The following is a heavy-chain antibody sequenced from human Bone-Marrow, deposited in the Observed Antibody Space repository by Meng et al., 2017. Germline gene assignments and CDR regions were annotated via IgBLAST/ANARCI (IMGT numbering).Heavy chain of an antibody. V-gene: IGHV3-21*01. CDR3: ARSQGAGGYYKAGNWFDP. J-gene: IGHJ5*02. D-gene: IGHD3-22*01. CDR2: ISSSSSYI. Sequence: ETLSLTCTVSGGSISSYYWSWIRQPPGKGLEWVSSISSSSSYIYYADSVQGRFTISRDNAKNSLYLQMSSLGAEDTAVYYCARSQGAGGYYKAGNWFDPWGQGTLVTVSS. CDR1: GGSISSYY.